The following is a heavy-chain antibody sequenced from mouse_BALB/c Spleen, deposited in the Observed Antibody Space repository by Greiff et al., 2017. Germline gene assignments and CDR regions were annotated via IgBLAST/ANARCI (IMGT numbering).Heavy chain of an antibody. CDR2: ISSGGSYT. V-gene: IGHV5-6-4*01. Sequence: DVHLVESGGGLVKPGGSLKLSCAASGFTFSSYTMSWVRQTPEKRLEWVATISSGGSYTYYPDSVKGRFTISRDNAKNTLYLQMSSLKSEDTAMYYCTREANAMDYWGQGTSVTVSS. CDR3: TREANAMDY. CDR1: GFTFSSYT. J-gene: IGHJ4*01.